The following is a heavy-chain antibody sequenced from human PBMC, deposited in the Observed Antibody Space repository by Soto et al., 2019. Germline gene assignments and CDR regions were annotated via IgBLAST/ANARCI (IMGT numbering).Heavy chain of an antibody. J-gene: IGHJ6*02. CDR3: AREAYSYGYYYYYGMDV. V-gene: IGHV3-13*01. Sequence: PVGSLRLSCAASGFTFSSYDMHWVRQATGKGLEWVSAIGTAGDTYYPGSVKGRFTISRENAKNSLYLQMNSLRAEDTAVYYCAREAYSYGYYYYYGMDVWGQETTVTVSS. CDR1: GFTFSSYD. D-gene: IGHD5-18*01. CDR2: IGTAGDT.